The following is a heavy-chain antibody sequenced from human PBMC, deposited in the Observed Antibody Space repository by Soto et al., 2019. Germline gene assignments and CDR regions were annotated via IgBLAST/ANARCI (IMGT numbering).Heavy chain of an antibody. CDR1: GFTFSSHW. D-gene: IGHD2-21*01. V-gene: IGHV3-74*01. J-gene: IGHJ4*02. CDR3: ARDRADPIGDYHPLFDS. Sequence: GGSLRLSCAASGFTFSSHWMHWVRQAPGKGLVWVSRIKSDGTSTSYADSVKGRFTISRDNAKSTLYLQMNSLRAEDTAVYYCARDRADPIGDYHPLFDSWGQGTLVTVSS. CDR2: IKSDGTST.